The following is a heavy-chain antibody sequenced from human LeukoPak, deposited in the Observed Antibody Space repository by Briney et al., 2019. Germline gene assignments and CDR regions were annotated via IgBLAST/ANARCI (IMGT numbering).Heavy chain of an antibody. D-gene: IGHD2-15*01. CDR2: ISGSGGST. V-gene: IGHV3-23*01. CDR1: GFTFSSYA. Sequence: GGSLRLSCAASGFTFSSYAMSWVRQAPGKGLEWVSAISGSGGSTYYADSVNGRFTISRDNSKNTLYLQMNSLSAEVTAVYYCARGSYCSGGSCYSDAFDIWGQGTMVTVSS. J-gene: IGHJ3*02. CDR3: ARGSYCSGGSCYSDAFDI.